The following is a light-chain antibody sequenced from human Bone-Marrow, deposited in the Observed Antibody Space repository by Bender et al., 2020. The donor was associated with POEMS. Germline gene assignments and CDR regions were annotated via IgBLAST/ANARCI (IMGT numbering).Light chain of an antibody. CDR2: EGN. CDR3: CSYAGSATWV. CDR1: SSDVGTYNL. J-gene: IGLJ3*02. V-gene: IGLV2-23*01. Sequence: QSALTQPASVSGSPGQSMTISCTGTSSDVGTYNLVSWYQQYPGKAPKLIVYEGNKRPSGVSNRFSGSKSGNTASLTISGLQADDEADYYCCSYAGSATWVFGGGTKLTVL.